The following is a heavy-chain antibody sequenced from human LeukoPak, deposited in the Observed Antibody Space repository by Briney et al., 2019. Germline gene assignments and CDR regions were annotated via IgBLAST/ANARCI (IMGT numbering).Heavy chain of an antibody. D-gene: IGHD2-21*02. J-gene: IGHJ4*02. CDR2: IKGGGGDP. V-gene: IGHV3-23*01. Sequence: GGSLRLSCAASGFTFSTNAMGWVRQAPGEGLEWVSSIKGGGGDPFYADSVRGRFTISRDKSKNTLYLQLNSLRAEDTAVYFCAQGGHDFNPFYCWGQGTLVTDSS. CDR3: AQGGHDFNPFYC. CDR1: GFTFSTNA.